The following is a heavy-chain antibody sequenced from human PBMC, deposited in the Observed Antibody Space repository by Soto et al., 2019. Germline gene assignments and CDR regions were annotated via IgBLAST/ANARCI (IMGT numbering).Heavy chain of an antibody. D-gene: IGHD1-1*01. CDR1: GGSISSGGYF. Sequence: SETLSLSCTVSGGSISSGGYFWSWIRQPPGKGLEWIGNIFYSGTTYYNPSLKSRVTISVDTSKNQFSLKLSSVTAADTAVYFCARGVLYWGQGTLVTVYS. CDR2: IFYSGTT. J-gene: IGHJ4*02. CDR3: ARGVLY. V-gene: IGHV4-31*03.